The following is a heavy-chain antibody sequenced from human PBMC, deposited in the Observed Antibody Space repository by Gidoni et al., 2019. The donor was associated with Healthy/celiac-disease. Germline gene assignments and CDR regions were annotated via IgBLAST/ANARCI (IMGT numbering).Heavy chain of an antibody. CDR2: MNPNSGNT. V-gene: IGHV1-8*01. CDR1: GYTFTRYD. CDR3: ARGDGNPGIAAAGNWFDP. J-gene: IGHJ5*02. D-gene: IGHD6-13*01. Sequence: QVQLVQSGAEVKKPGASVKVSCKASGYTFTRYDINWVRQATGQGLEWMGWMNPNSGNTGYAQKFQGRVTMTRNTSISTAYMELSSLRSEDTAVYYCARGDGNPGIAAAGNWFDPWGQGTLVTVSS.